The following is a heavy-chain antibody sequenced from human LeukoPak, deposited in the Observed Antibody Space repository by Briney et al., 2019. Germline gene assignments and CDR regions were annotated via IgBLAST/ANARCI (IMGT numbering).Heavy chain of an antibody. CDR2: ISGSGGST. D-gene: IGHD4-17*01. J-gene: IGHJ6*03. V-gene: IGHV3-23*01. Sequence: GGSLRLSCAASGFTFSSYGMSWVRQAPGKGLEWVSAISGSGGSTYYADSVKGRFTISRDNSKDTLYLQMNSLRAEDTAVYYCAKSYGDYADYYYMDVWGKGTTVTISS. CDR1: GFTFSSYG. CDR3: AKSYGDYADYYYMDV.